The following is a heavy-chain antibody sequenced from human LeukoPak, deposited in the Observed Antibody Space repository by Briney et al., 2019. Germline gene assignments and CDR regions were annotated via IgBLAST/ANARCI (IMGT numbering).Heavy chain of an antibody. D-gene: IGHD3-3*01. CDR1: GFTFSSYE. J-gene: IGHJ4*02. V-gene: IGHV3-48*03. CDR2: TSSSGSTI. CDR3: ARDRGFLEWLPYVDY. Sequence: PGGSLRLSCAASGFTFSSYEMNWVRQAPGKGLEWVSYTSSSGSTIYYADSVKGRFTISRDNAKNSLYLQMNSLRAEDTAVYYCARDRGFLEWLPYVDYWGQGTLVTVSS.